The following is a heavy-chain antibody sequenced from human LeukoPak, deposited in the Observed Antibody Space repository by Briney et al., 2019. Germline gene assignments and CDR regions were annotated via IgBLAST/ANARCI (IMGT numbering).Heavy chain of an antibody. D-gene: IGHD2-2*01. CDR2: IIPIFGTA. J-gene: IGHJ4*02. CDR1: GGTFSSHV. Sequence: VASVKVSCKTSGGTFSSHVISWVRQAPGQGLEWMGGIIPIFGTANYAQKFQGRVTITADKFTNKVYMELSSLRSDDPAIYFCARVNGYCSSISCFLDYWGQGTLVTVSS. V-gene: IGHV1-69*06. CDR3: ARVNGYCSSISCFLDY.